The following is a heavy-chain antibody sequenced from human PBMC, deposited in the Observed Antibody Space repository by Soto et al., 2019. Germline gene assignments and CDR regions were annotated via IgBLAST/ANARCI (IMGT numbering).Heavy chain of an antibody. D-gene: IGHD4-17*01. CDR3: ARGGLTTIVAANWFDP. J-gene: IGHJ5*02. CDR1: GGTFSSYA. CDR2: IIPIFGTA. V-gene: IGHV1-69*06. Sequence: QVQLVQSGAEVKKPGSSVKVSCKASGGTFSSYAISWVRQAPGQGLEWMGGIIPIFGTASYAQKFQGRVTITADKSTSTAYMELSSLRSEDTAVYYCARGGLTTIVAANWFDPWGQGTLVTVSS.